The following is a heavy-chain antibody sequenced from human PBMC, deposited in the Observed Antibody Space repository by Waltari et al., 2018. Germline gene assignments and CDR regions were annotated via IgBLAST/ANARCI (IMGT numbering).Heavy chain of an antibody. J-gene: IGHJ4*02. Sequence: EVQLVESGGGLVQPGGSLTLSCAASGFTFSTYWMTWVRQTPGKGLEWVANISDDGGEKVYVDSVKGRVIVSKDNAKNSRYLQMNSLRAEDTAVYYCARGAGLIWFGEADPRRFDYWGQGTQVTVSS. CDR1: GFTFSTYW. D-gene: IGHD3-10*01. CDR3: ARGAGLIWFGEADPRRFDY. V-gene: IGHV3-7*01. CDR2: ISDDGGEK.